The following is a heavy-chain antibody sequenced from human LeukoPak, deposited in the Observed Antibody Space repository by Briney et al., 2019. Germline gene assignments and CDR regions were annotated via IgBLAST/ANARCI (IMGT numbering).Heavy chain of an antibody. CDR1: GFTFSSNG. Sequence: GGSLRLSCVASGFTFSSNGMHWLRQAPGKGLEWVTFIQYDGSKKYYADSVKGRFTISRDNSKNTLYLEMNSLRAEDTAVYYCAKDIGSYYDYWGQGILVTVSS. J-gene: IGHJ4*02. D-gene: IGHD3-10*01. CDR3: AKDIGSYYDY. V-gene: IGHV3-30*02. CDR2: IQYDGSKK.